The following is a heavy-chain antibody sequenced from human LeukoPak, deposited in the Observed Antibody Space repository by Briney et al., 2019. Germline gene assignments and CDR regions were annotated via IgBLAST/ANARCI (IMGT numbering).Heavy chain of an antibody. J-gene: IGHJ4*02. CDR3: AKLAGSSGWLFDY. Sequence: GASLRLSCAASGFTFSTYAMNWVRQAPGKGLEWVSGISGSGGSTYYADSVKGRFTISRDNSKNTLYLQMNSLRAEDTAVYYCAKLAGSSGWLFDYWGQGTLVTVSS. CDR1: GFTFSTYA. V-gene: IGHV3-23*01. CDR2: ISGSGGST. D-gene: IGHD6-19*01.